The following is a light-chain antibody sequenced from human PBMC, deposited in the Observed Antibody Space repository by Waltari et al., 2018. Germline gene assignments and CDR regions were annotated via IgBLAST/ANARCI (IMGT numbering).Light chain of an antibody. CDR3: QQSYTTPLT. V-gene: IGKV1-39*01. J-gene: IGKJ4*01. CDR2: GAS. Sequence: DIQMTQSPSSLSASVGDRVTISCRASQSISFSLNWYQQKLGQAPRLLIYGASSLQFVVPSKFSGSGSGTDFTLTISGLQPDDIATYYCQQSYTTPLTFGGGTKVEIK. CDR1: QSISFS.